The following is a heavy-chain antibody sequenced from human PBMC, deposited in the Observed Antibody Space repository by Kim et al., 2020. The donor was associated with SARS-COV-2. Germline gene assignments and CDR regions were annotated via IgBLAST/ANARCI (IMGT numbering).Heavy chain of an antibody. Sequence: GGSLRLSCSASGFTFNTHTMHWVRQAPGKGLEYVSSIGGSGDATYYADSVKGRFSISRDNSKNTLDLQMTSLRVEDTAVYYCVKDLSGTYSFHSWGQGILVTVSS. CDR2: IGGSGDAT. V-gene: IGHV3-64D*06. CDR1: GFTFNTHT. CDR3: VKDLSGTYSFHS. D-gene: IGHD1-26*01. J-gene: IGHJ4*02.